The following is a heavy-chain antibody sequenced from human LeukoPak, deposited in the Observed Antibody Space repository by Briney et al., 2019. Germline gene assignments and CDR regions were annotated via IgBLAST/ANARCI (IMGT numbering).Heavy chain of an antibody. V-gene: IGHV1-18*01. CDR3: TRGVVRGIMGTDP. J-gene: IGHJ5*02. Sequence: ASVKVSCKASGYTFTDYGITWVRQAPGQGLKWMGWVMAYNGNTHYSKNFQGRGTMTTDTSTSTAYMELRSLTSDDTAMYYCTRGVVRGIMGTDPWGQGTLVTVSS. CDR2: VMAYNGNT. CDR1: GYTFTDYG. D-gene: IGHD3-10*01.